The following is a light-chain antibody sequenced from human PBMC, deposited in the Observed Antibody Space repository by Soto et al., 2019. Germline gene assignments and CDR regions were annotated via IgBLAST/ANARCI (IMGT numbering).Light chain of an antibody. V-gene: IGKV1-5*03. J-gene: IGKJ3*01. Sequence: DIQMTQSPSTLSASVGDRVTISCRASQSISTWLAWYQQKPGKAPKLLIYKASSLESGVPSRFSGSGSGTDFTLTITSLQPDDFVTYFCQQYYSFPMTFGPGTKVYI. CDR3: QQYYSFPMT. CDR2: KAS. CDR1: QSISTW.